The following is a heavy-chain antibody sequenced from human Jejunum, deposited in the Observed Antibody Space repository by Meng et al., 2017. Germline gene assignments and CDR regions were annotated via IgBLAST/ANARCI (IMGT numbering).Heavy chain of an antibody. CDR2: IYPGDSDT. D-gene: IGHD3-9*01. J-gene: IGHJ3*02. CDR3: ARSPWNFDILTGYYGGTFDI. CDR1: GYSFSNNW. V-gene: IGHV5-51*01. Sequence: GESLKISCKASGYSFSNNWIGWVRQMPGKGLEWMGVIYPGDSDTRYSPSFQVQVTISADKSISPAYLQWSSLKASDTAMYYCARSPWNFDILTGYYGGTFDIWGQGTMVTVSS.